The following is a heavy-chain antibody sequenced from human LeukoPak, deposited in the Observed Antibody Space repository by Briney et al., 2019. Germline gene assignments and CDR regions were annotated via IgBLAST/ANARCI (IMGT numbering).Heavy chain of an antibody. CDR2: ISSSSSYI. J-gene: IGHJ5*02. CDR1: GFTFSSYS. Sequence: PGGSLRLSCAASGFTFSSYSMNWVRQAPGKGLEWVSSISSSSSYIYYADSVKGRFTISRDNSKNTLYLQMNSLRADDTAIYYCGKDWKLDPWGQGTLVTVSS. V-gene: IGHV3-21*04. D-gene: IGHD1-1*01. CDR3: GKDWKLDP.